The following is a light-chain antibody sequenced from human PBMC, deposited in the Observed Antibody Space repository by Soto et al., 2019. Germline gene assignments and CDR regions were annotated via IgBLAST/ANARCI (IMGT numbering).Light chain of an antibody. V-gene: IGKV3-11*01. CDR2: DTS. J-gene: IGKJ4*01. CDR3: QQGSSWPRS. CDR1: QSISNS. Sequence: EIVLTQSPATLSLSQGERATLSCRASQSISNSLAWYQQRPGQAPRLLSYDTSNRPTEIPARFSGSGFGTDYPLTISSLEAEDFEVYYCQQGSSWPRSFGGGTKVEIK.